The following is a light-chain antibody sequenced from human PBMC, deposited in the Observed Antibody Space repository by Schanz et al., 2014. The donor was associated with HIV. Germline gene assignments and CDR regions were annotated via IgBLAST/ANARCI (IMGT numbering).Light chain of an antibody. Sequence: QSALTQPASVSGSPGQSITISCTGTSSDVGSYNLVSWYQQHPGKAPKLMIYEGSKRPSGVSNRVSGSKSGNTASLTISGLQADDEGDYYCSSYTATRTVTFGGGTKLTVL. CDR2: EGS. CDR1: SSDVGSYNL. V-gene: IGLV2-14*02. CDR3: SSYTATRTVT. J-gene: IGLJ2*01.